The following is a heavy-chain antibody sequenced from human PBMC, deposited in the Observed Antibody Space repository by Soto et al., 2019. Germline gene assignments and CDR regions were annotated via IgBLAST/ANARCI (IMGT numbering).Heavy chain of an antibody. Sequence: QLQLQESGPGLVKPSETLSLTCTVSGGSISSRSFYWGWFRQPPGKGLEWILGFQYSGSTYHNPSLNSRVTMSVDTSKNQFSLKLTSVTAADTAVYFCARLYSGYAFWGQGTLVTVSS. D-gene: IGHD5-12*01. V-gene: IGHV4-39*01. CDR2: FQYSGST. CDR3: ARLYSGYAF. J-gene: IGHJ4*02. CDR1: GGSISSRSFY.